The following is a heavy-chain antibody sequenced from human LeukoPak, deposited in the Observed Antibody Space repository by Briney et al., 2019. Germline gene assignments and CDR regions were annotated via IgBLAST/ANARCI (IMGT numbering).Heavy chain of an antibody. CDR3: ARGLSVSPLGKFDF. CDR2: ISAYNRNT. J-gene: IGHJ4*02. V-gene: IGHV1-18*01. Sequence: GASVKVSCKAFGHTFTNYGITWVRQAPGQGLEWMAWISAYNRNTNFAQNLQGRVTMTTDTPTSTAYLELRSLRSDDTAVYYCARGLSVSPLGKFDFWGQGTLVTVSS. CDR1: GHTFTNYG. D-gene: IGHD1-14*01.